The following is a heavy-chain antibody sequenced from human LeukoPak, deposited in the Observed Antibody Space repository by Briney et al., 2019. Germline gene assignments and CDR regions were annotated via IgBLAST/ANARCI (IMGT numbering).Heavy chain of an antibody. J-gene: IGHJ4*02. V-gene: IGHV4-59*08. CDR2: IYYSGST. CDR1: GGSISRYY. D-gene: IGHD3-9*01. Sequence: PSETLSLTCTVSGGSISRYYWSWIRQPPGKGLEWIGYIYYSGSTNYNPSLKSRVTISVDTSKNQFSLNLSSVTAADTAVYYCARGPLTGPSFDYWGQGTLVTVSS. CDR3: ARGPLTGPSFDY.